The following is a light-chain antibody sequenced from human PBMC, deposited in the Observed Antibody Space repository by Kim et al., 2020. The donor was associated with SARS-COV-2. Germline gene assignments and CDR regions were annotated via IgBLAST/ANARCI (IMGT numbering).Light chain of an antibody. CDR3: SSYTTSSTLV. V-gene: IGLV2-14*01. J-gene: IGLJ1*01. CDR1: SSDVGAYNY. CDR2: DVT. Sequence: QSALTQPASVSGSPGQSITISCTGTSSDVGAYNYVSWYQQHPGKAPKVMIYDVTKRPSGVSDRLSGSKSGNTASLTISGLQAEDEADYYCSSYTTSSTLVFGAGTKVTVL.